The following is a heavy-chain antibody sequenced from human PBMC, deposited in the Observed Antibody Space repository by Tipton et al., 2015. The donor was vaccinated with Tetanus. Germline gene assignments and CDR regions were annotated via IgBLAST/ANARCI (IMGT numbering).Heavy chain of an antibody. Sequence: QLVQSGPEVKKPGASVKVSCKASGYTFTSYGISWVRQAPGQGLEWMGWISAYNGNTNYAQKPKGRVTMTTDTSTSTAYMELRSLRSDDTAVYSWAREPPPIYSGSYGGDYWGQGTLVPVSS. CDR2: ISAYNGNT. V-gene: IGHV1-18*01. D-gene: IGHD1-26*01. CDR1: GYTFTSYG. CDR3: AREPPPIYSGSYGGDY. J-gene: IGHJ4*02.